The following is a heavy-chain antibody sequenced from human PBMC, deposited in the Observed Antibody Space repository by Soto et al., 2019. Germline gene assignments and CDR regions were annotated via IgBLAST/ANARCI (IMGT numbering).Heavy chain of an antibody. Sequence: SGPTLVNPTQTLTLTCTFSGFSLSTSGVGVGWIRQPPGKALEWLALIYWDDDMRYSPSLKSRLTITKDTSKNQVVLTMTNMDPVDTATYYCARGTGGGNSCYFDYWGQGTLVTVSS. D-gene: IGHD2-21*02. CDR3: ARGTGGGNSCYFDY. V-gene: IGHV2-5*02. CDR1: GFSLSTSGVG. CDR2: IYWDDDM. J-gene: IGHJ4*02.